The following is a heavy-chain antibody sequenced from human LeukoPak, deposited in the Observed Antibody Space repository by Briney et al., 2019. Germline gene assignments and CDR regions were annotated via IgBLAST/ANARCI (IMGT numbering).Heavy chain of an antibody. D-gene: IGHD3-22*01. Sequence: PGGSLRLSCASSGFTFTSYAVSWVRQAPGKGLEWVSTISYRGGTTYHTDSVKGRFTISRDISKNTVYLQMNSLKAEDTAVYYCANLYHYDSSGYYPIDYWGQGALVTVSS. J-gene: IGHJ4*02. CDR3: ANLYHYDSSGYYPIDY. CDR2: ISYRGGTT. V-gene: IGHV3-23*01. CDR1: GFTFTSYA.